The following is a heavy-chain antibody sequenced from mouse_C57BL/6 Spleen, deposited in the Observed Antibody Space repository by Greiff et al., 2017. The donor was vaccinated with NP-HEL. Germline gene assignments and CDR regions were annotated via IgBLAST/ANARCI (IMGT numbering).Heavy chain of an antibody. J-gene: IGHJ3*01. CDR2: IDPETGGT. D-gene: IGHD1-1*01. Sequence: VQLQESGAELVRPGASVTLSCKASGYTFTDYEMHWVKQTPVHGLEWIGAIDPETGGTAYNQKFKGKAILTADKSSSTAYMELRSLTSEDSAVYYCTRRGVVETWFAYWGQGTLVTVSA. V-gene: IGHV1-15*01. CDR1: GYTFTDYE. CDR3: TRRGVVETWFAY.